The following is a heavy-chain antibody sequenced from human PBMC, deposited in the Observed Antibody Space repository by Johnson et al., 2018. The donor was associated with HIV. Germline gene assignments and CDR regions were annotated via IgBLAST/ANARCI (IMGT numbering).Heavy chain of an antibody. D-gene: IGHD5-18*01. CDR1: GFTFSSYA. Sequence: QLVESGGGVVQPGRSLRLSCAASGFTFSSYAMHWVRQAPGKGLEWVAVISYDGSNKYYADSVKGRFTISRDNSKNSLYLQMNSMRAEDTAVYYCASRSYGYVRHAFDIWGQGTMVTVSS. V-gene: IGHV3-30*04. J-gene: IGHJ3*02. CDR3: ASRSYGYVRHAFDI. CDR2: ISYDGSNK.